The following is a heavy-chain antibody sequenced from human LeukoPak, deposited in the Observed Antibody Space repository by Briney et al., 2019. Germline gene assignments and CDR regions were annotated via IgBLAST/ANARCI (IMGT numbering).Heavy chain of an antibody. CDR2: IKTDGSIT. CDR1: GFSFSVYW. D-gene: IGHD2-15*01. V-gene: IGHV3-74*01. Sequence: GGSLRLSCAASGFSFSVYWMHWVRQAPGKGPVWVSRIKTDGSITDYADSVKGRFTISRDNAKNTLYLQMNSLRAEDTAVYYCAKDRYCSGGSCYSYYYYYMDVWGKGTTVTVSS. CDR3: AKDRYCSGGSCYSYYYYYMDV. J-gene: IGHJ6*03.